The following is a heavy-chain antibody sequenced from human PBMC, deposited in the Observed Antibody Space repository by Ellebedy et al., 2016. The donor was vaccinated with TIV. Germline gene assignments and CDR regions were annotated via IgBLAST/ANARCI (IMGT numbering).Heavy chain of an antibody. Sequence: PGGSLRLSCAASGFTFTGFSMSWVRQAPGKGLEWVAHIMENGYERYYVDSVKGRFTISRDNPKNSVYLQMNSLRADDTAVFYCVRLAFNYAMDSWGQGTLVTVYS. CDR2: IMENGYER. CDR1: GFTFTGFS. J-gene: IGHJ5*01. D-gene: IGHD2-2*01. V-gene: IGHV3-7*01. CDR3: VRLAFNYAMDS.